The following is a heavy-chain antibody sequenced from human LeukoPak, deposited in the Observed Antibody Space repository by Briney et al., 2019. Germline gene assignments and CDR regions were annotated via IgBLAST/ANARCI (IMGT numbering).Heavy chain of an antibody. J-gene: IGHJ4*02. CDR3: ARVAAGYSVNYFDY. CDR1: EFAFSTYN. Sequence: GGSLRLHCAASEFAFSTYNMNWVRQAPGKGLEWVSYISTGSSTTYYADSVKGRFTISRDNVENSLYLQMNSLRDEDTAVYYCARVAAGYSVNYFDYWGQGTLVTVSS. CDR2: ISTGSSTT. D-gene: IGHD4-23*01. V-gene: IGHV3-48*02.